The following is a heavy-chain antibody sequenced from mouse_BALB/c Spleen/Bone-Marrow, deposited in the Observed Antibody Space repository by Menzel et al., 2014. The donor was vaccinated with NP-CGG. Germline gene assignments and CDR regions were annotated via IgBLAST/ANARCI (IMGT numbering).Heavy chain of an antibody. CDR3: ARYYYGTRYYFDY. D-gene: IGHD1-1*01. Sequence: EVQLQQSGAELVKPGASVKLSCTASGFNIKDTYMHWVKQRPEQGLEWIGRIDPANGNTKYDPKFQGKATITADTSSSTAYLQLNSLTSEDTAVYYCARYYYGTRYYFDYWGQGTTLTVSS. CDR1: GFNIKDTY. J-gene: IGHJ2*01. CDR2: IDPANGNT. V-gene: IGHV14-3*02.